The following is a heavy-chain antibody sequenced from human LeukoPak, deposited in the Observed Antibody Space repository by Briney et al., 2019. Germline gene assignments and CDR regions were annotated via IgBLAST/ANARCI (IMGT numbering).Heavy chain of an antibody. D-gene: IGHD6-13*01. CDR1: GYTFTSYG. V-gene: IGHV1-18*04. Sequence: ASVKVSCKASGYTFTSYGINWVRQAPGQGLEWMGWISAYNGNTNYAQKLQGRVTMTTDTSTSTAYMELRSLRSDDTAVYYCARDLSGSSGSSWSPWFDPWGQGTLVTVSS. J-gene: IGHJ5*02. CDR3: ARDLSGSSGSSWSPWFDP. CDR2: ISAYNGNT.